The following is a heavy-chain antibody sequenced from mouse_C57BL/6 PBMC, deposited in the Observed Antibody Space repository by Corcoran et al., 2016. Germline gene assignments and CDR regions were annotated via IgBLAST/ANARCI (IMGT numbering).Heavy chain of an antibody. CDR2: INTYSGVP. J-gene: IGHJ4*01. Sequence: QIQLVQSGPELKKPGETVKISCKASGYTFTTYGMSWVKQAPGKGLKWMGWINTYSGVPTYADDFKGRFAFSLETSASTAYLQINNLKNEDTATYFCARVLSLYAMDYWGQGTSVTVSS. CDR3: ARVLSLYAMDY. V-gene: IGHV9-3*01. CDR1: GYTFTTYG.